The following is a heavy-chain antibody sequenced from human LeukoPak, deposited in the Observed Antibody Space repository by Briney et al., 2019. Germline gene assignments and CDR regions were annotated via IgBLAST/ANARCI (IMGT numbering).Heavy chain of an antibody. V-gene: IGHV1-24*01. CDR2: FDPEDGET. CDR1: GYTVIKLS. J-gene: IGHJ4*02. CDR3: ATGLGGFPLPLDY. D-gene: IGHD2-15*01. Sequence: ASVNVSCKVSGYTVIKLSMHWVRQAPGKGLEWMGGFDPEDGETIYAQKLQGRVTMTEDTSTDTAYMELSSLRSEDTAVYYCATGLGGFPLPLDYWGQGTLVTVSS.